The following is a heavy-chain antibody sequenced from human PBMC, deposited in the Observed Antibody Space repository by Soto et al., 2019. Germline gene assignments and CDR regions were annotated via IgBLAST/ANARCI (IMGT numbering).Heavy chain of an antibody. V-gene: IGHV1-58*01. Sequence: SVKVSCKASGFTFTSSAVQWVRQARGQRLEWIGWIVVGSGNTNYAQKFQERVTITRDMSTSTAYMELSSLRSEDTAVYYCAAVSPICDFWREVWDFDIWGQGTMVTVS. D-gene: IGHD3-3*01. CDR3: AAVSPICDFWREVWDFDI. J-gene: IGHJ3*02. CDR2: IVVGSGNT. CDR1: GFTFTSSA.